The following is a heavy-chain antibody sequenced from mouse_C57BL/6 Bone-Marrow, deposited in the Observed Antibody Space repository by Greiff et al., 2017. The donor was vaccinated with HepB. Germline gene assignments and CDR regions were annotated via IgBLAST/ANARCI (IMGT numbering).Heavy chain of an antibody. CDR1: GYSITSDY. Sequence: EVQLQESGPGLAKPSQTLSLTCSVTGYSITSDYWNWIRNFPGNKLEYMGYISYSGSTYYNPSLKSRISITRDTSKNQYYLQLNSVTTEDTATYYCERSNNPAYYYGSSYLLYYYAMDYWGQVTSVTVS. D-gene: IGHD1-1*01. CDR3: ERSNNPAYYYGSSYLLYYYAMDY. V-gene: IGHV3-8*01. J-gene: IGHJ4*01. CDR2: ISYSGST.